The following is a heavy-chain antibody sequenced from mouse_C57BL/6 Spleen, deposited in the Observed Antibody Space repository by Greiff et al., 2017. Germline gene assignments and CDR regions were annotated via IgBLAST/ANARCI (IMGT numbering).Heavy chain of an antibody. J-gene: IGHJ2*01. CDR2: ISYSGST. V-gene: IGHV3-1*01. Sequence: ESGPGMVKPSQSLSLTCTVTGYSITSGYDWHWIRHFPGNKLEWMGYISYSGSTHYNPSLKSRISITHDTSKNHFFLKLNSVTTEDTATYCCARRDYYGSLDYWGQGTTLTVSS. CDR1: GYSITSGYD. CDR3: ARRDYYGSLDY. D-gene: IGHD1-1*01.